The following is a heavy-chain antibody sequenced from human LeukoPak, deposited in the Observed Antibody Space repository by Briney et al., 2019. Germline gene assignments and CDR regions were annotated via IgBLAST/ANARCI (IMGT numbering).Heavy chain of an antibody. D-gene: IGHD1-1*01. Sequence: ASVKVSCKASGYTFTGYYLHWVRQAPGQGLEWMGWFNPDSTGTNYAQKFQGRVTMTTDTSTSTAYMELRSLRSDDTAVYYCARDLGEERQDYMDVWGKGTTVTVSS. CDR2: FNPDSTGT. CDR1: GYTFTGYY. CDR3: ARDLGEERQDYMDV. J-gene: IGHJ6*03. V-gene: IGHV1-2*02.